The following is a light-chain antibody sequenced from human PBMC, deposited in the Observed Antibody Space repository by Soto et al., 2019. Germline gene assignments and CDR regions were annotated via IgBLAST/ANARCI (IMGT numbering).Light chain of an antibody. CDR3: QQYNNWPGT. V-gene: IGKV3D-15*01. J-gene: IGKJ4*01. CDR1: QSVSSN. CDR2: GAS. Sequence: EIVMTQSPATLSVSPGERATLSCRASQSVSSNLAWYQQKPGQAPRLLIYGASTRATGIPARFSGSGSGTDFTLTISSLQSEDFAVYYCQQYNNWPGTFGGGTKVEIK.